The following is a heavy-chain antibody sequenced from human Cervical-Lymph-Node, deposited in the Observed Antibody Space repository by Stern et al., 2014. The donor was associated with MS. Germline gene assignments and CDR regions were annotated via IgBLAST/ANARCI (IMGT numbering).Heavy chain of an antibody. CDR1: RFTFRSYP. CDR2: TSYDGGNR. Sequence: VQLVESGGGVVQPGTSLRLSCTGSRFTFRSYPPPPLPQAPGKGLEWVSVTSYDGGNRQYADSVKGRFTISRDNSKNTVYLHLNSLRPEDTGVYHCAKDRRGGYNYLYGMDVWGQGTTVTVS. CDR3: AKDRRGGYNYLYGMDV. D-gene: IGHD5-18*01. J-gene: IGHJ6*02. V-gene: IGHV3-30*18.